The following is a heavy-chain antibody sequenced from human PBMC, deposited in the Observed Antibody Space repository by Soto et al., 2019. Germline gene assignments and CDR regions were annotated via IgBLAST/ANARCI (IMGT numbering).Heavy chain of an antibody. CDR1: GGSISSSYY. J-gene: IGHJ4*02. V-gene: IGHV4-39*01. D-gene: IGHD4-17*01. CDR3: ARQGITVTTPSFY. Sequence: SETLSLTCTVSGGSISSSYYWGWIRQPPGKGLEWIGVFYYSGSTYYNPSLKSRVTISVDQSKNQFSLKLSPVTAADTAVYYCARQGITVTTPSFYWGQGTLVTVSS. CDR2: FYYSGST.